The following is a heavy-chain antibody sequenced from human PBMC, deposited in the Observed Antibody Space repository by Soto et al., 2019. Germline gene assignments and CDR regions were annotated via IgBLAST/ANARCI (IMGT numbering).Heavy chain of an antibody. CDR3: TTAGHCSGGSCQEGDYYYGMDV. J-gene: IGHJ6*02. Sequence: WWSLRLSCSASVFICSNAWMSGFRQAPGKGLGWVGRSKSKTDGGTTDYAAPVKGRFTISRDDSKNTLYLQMNSLKTEDTAVYYCTTAGHCSGGSCQEGDYYYGMDVWGQGTTVTVSS. D-gene: IGHD2-15*01. CDR2: SKSKTDGGTT. CDR1: VFICSNAW. V-gene: IGHV3-15*01.